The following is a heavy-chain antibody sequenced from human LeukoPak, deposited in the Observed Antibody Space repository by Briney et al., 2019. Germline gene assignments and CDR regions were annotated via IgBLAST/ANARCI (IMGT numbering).Heavy chain of an antibody. CDR2: MNPNSGNT. CDR3: ARGLSFIRYSSEGLDY. D-gene: IGHD6-19*01. V-gene: IGHV1-8*01. CDR1: GYTFTSYD. Sequence: ASVKVSCKASGYTFTSYDINWVRQATGQGLEWMGWMNPNSGNTGYAQKFQGRVTMTRNTSISTAYMELSSLRSEDTAVYYCARGLSFIRYSSEGLDYWGQGTLVTVSS. J-gene: IGHJ4*02.